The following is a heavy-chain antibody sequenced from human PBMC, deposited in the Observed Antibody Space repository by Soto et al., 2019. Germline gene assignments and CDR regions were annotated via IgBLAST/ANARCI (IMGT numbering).Heavy chain of an antibody. D-gene: IGHD1-1*01. CDR2: IYWDDDK. J-gene: IGHJ4*02. V-gene: IGHV2-5*02. Sequence: SGPTLVNPTQTLTLTCTFSGFSLSANGLGVGWIRQPPGKALEWLALIYWDDDKRYSPSLKSRLTITKDTSKNQVVLTMTDMDPVDTATYYCAHRNPDNQADFWGQGTLVTVSS. CDR3: AHRNPDNQADF. CDR1: GFSLSANGLG.